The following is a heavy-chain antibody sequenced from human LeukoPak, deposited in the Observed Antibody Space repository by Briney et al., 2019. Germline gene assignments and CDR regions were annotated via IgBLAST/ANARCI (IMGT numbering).Heavy chain of an antibody. V-gene: IGHV4-59*08. J-gene: IGHJ4*02. CDR2: IYYSGST. CDR1: GGSISSYY. D-gene: IGHD6-19*01. Sequence: SGTLSLTCTVSGGSISSYYWSWIRQPPGKGLEWIGYIYYSGSTNYNPSLKSRVTISVDTSKNQFSLKLSSVTAADTAVYYCARGTRSSSGWQDYWGQGTLVTVSS. CDR3: ARGTRSSSGWQDY.